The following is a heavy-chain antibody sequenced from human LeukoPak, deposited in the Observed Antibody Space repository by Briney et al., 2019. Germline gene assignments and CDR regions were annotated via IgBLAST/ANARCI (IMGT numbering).Heavy chain of an antibody. D-gene: IGHD3-3*01. J-gene: IGHJ4*02. CDR2: ISAYNGNT. Sequence: GASMKVSCKASGYTFTSYGISWVRQAPGQGLEWMGWISAYNGNTNYAQKLQGRVTMTTDTSTSTAYMELRSLRSDDTAVYYCARDENYDFWSGYYDYWGQGTLVTVSS. CDR3: ARDENYDFWSGYYDY. V-gene: IGHV1-18*01. CDR1: GYTFTSYG.